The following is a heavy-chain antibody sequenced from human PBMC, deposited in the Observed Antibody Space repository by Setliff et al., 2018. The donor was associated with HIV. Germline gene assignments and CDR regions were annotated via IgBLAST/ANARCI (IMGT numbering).Heavy chain of an antibody. Sequence: PSETLSLTCTVSGGSISSTTYWWGWIRQPQGKGLEWIGTIYYNGNTFYDPSLKSRVTISIDMSKNQFSLKLTSVAAADTAVYYCAKRPGYGYPFHIWGQGTMDTVSS. V-gene: IGHV4-39*01. CDR1: GGSISSTTYW. CDR2: IYYNGNT. J-gene: IGHJ3*02. D-gene: IGHD5-18*01. CDR3: AKRPGYGYPFHI.